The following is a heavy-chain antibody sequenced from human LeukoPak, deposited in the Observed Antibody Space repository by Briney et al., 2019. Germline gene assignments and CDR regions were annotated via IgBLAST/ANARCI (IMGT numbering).Heavy chain of an antibody. CDR3: AKADGNYTTLIDY. V-gene: IGHV3-23*01. CDR1: GFIFSSCA. D-gene: IGHD1-1*01. J-gene: IGHJ4*02. CDR2: ISGRGGST. Sequence: GGSLRLSCAAPGFIFSSCAMNWVSQGPGKGLEWVSGISGRGGSTYFADSVKGRFTISRDSSKNTVYLQMNSLRVEDTAVYKRAKADGNYTTLIDYWGQGTLVTVSS.